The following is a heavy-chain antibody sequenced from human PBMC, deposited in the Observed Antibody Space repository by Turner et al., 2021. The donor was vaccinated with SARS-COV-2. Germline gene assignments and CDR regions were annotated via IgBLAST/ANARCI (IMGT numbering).Heavy chain of an antibody. Sequence: QVQLQESGPGLVKPSETLSLTCTVPSGSISSSSYFWGWIRQPPTKELEWIGSIYYSGTTYSNPSLKSRVSLSIDPSKNQFSLNLTSVTAADTGLFYCARQAAGQGLDYWGRGILVTVSS. CDR2: IYYSGTT. J-gene: IGHJ4*02. CDR1: SGSISSSSYF. CDR3: ARQAAGQGLDY. D-gene: IGHD3-10*01. V-gene: IGHV4-39*01.